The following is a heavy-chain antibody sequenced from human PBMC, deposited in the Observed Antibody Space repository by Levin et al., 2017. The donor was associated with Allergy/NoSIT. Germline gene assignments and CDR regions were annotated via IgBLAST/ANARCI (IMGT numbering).Heavy chain of an antibody. CDR1: GYSFTSYW. J-gene: IGHJ4*02. V-gene: IGHV5-51*01. CDR3: ARRDSDGSNSFDY. D-gene: IGHD4-23*01. CDR2: IFPSDSDT. Sequence: PGGSLRLSCQASGYSFTSYWFGWVRQRPGKGLEWMGLIFPSDSDTRVSPSFQGQIIMSVDKSISTAYLQWSSLKASDSAMYYCARRDSDGSNSFDYWGQGTLVTVSS.